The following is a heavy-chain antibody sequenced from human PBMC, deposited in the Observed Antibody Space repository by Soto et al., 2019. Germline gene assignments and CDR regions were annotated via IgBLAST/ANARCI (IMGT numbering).Heavy chain of an antibody. Sequence: QVQLVQSGAEVKKPGASLKVSCKASGYTFTGYYMHWVRQAPGQGLEWMGWINPNSGDTNYAQKFQGWVTMTRDTSISTAYMELSRLRSDATSVYYCARGCSSTSCYDGYYYYYYMDVCGKGTTVTVSS. D-gene: IGHD2-2*01. J-gene: IGHJ6*03. CDR1: GYTFTGYY. CDR2: INPNSGDT. CDR3: ARGCSSTSCYDGYYYYYYMDV. V-gene: IGHV1-2*04.